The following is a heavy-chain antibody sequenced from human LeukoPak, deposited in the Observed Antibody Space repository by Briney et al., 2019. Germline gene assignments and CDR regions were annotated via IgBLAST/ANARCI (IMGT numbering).Heavy chain of an antibody. D-gene: IGHD3-3*01. J-gene: IGHJ4*02. V-gene: IGHV5-51*01. CDR3: ARRRRSYDFWSGYNPGYYFDY. Sequence: GESLKISCKGSGYSFTSYWIGWVRQMPGKGLEWMGIIYPGESDTRYSPSFQGQVTISADKSISTAYLQWSSLKASDTAMYYGARRRRSYDFWSGYNPGYYFDYWGQGTLVTVSS. CDR1: GYSFTSYW. CDR2: IYPGESDT.